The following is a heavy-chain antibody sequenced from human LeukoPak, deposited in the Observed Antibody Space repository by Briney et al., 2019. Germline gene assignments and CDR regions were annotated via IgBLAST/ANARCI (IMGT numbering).Heavy chain of an antibody. Sequence: ASVKVSCKASGYTFTSYGISWVRQAPGQGLEWMGWISAYNGNTNYAQKLQGRVTMTTDTSTSTAYMELRSLRSDDTAVYYCARAAYYDFWSGYSETYYYYMGVWGKGTTVTVSS. CDR2: ISAYNGNT. D-gene: IGHD3-3*01. CDR3: ARAAYYDFWSGYSETYYYYMGV. CDR1: GYTFTSYG. J-gene: IGHJ6*03. V-gene: IGHV1-18*01.